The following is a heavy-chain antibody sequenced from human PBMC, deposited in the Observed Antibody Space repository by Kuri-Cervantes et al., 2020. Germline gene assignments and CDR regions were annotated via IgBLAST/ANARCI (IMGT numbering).Heavy chain of an antibody. V-gene: IGHV3-30*03. CDR1: GFTFSSYG. D-gene: IGHD6-19*01. J-gene: IGHJ3*02. Sequence: GESLKISCAASGFTFSSYGMHWVRQAPGKGLEWVAVISYDGSNKYYADSVKGRFTISRDNSKNTLYLQMNSLRAEDTALYYCARPYSSTPFFDAFDIWGQGTMVTVSS. CDR2: ISYDGSNK. CDR3: ARPYSSTPFFDAFDI.